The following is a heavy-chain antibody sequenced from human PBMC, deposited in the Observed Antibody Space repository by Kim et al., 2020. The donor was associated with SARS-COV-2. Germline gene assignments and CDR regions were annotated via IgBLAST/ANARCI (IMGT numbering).Heavy chain of an antibody. V-gene: IGHV3-9*01. J-gene: IGHJ4*02. Sequence: YADSGKGRFTISRDNAKNSLYLQMNSLRAEDTALYYCAKDGYGSGSYYDYWGQGTLVTVSS. D-gene: IGHD3-10*01. CDR3: AKDGYGSGSYYDY.